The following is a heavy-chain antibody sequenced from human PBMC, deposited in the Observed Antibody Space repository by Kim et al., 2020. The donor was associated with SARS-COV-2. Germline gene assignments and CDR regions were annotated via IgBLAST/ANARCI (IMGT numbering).Heavy chain of an antibody. CDR1: GFTFSSYA. CDR2: ISGSGGST. J-gene: IGHJ6*02. Sequence: GGSLRLSCAASGFTFSSYAMSWVRQAPGKGLEWVSAISGSGGSTYYADSVKGRFTISRDNSKNTLYLQMNSLRAEDKAVYYCAKGQWLGSSSWDPNYYYYGMDVWGQGPTITVSS. CDR3: AKGQWLGSSSWDPNYYYYGMDV. D-gene: IGHD6-13*01. V-gene: IGHV3-23*01.